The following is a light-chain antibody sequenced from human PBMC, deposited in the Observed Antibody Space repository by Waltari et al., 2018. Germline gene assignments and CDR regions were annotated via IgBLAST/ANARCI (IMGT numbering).Light chain of an antibody. CDR2: NNN. V-gene: IGLV1-44*01. J-gene: IGLJ2*01. CDR3: AAWDDSLNGVV. Sequence: QSVLTQSPSASGTSGQRVTISCSGSSSNIGREIVNWYRPLPGTAPKLLIYNNNQRPSGVPDRFSGSKSGTSASLAISGLQSEDEADYYCAAWDDSLNGVVFGGGTKLSVL. CDR1: SSNIGREI.